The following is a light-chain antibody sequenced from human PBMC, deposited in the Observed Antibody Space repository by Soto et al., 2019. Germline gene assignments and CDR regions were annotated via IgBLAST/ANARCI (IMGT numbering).Light chain of an antibody. V-gene: IGKV3-15*01. CDR1: QNVNSN. J-gene: IGKJ1*01. Sequence: IVMTQSPVTLSVSPGERATLSCRASQNVNSNLAWYQQKPGQAPRLLIHGASTRATDIPARFSGSGSGTEFSLTISSLQSEDFAVYYCQQYNNWPPVFGQGTKVEIK. CDR3: QQYNNWPPV. CDR2: GAS.